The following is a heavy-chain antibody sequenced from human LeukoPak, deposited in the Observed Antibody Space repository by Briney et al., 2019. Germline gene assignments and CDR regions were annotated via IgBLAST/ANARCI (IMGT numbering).Heavy chain of an antibody. CDR1: GYTFTGYY. J-gene: IGHJ4*02. CDR3: ARDDYYDSSGYQLDY. CDR2: INPNSGGT. Sequence: ASVKVSCKASGYTFTGYYMHWVRQAPGQGLEWMGWINPNSGGTNYAKKFQGRVTMTRDTSISTAYMELSRLRSDDTAVYYCARDDYYDSSGYQLDYWGQGTLVTVSS. V-gene: IGHV1-2*02. D-gene: IGHD3-22*01.